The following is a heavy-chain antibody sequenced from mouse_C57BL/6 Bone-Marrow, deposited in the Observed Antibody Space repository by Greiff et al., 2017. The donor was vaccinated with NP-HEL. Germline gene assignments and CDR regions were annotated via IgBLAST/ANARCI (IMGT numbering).Heavy chain of an antibody. V-gene: IGHV5-4*01. J-gene: IGHJ2*01. CDR2: ISDGGSYT. CDR1: GFTFSSYA. D-gene: IGHD1-1*01. Sequence: EVQVVESGGGLVKPGGSLKLSCAASGFTFSSYAMSWVRQTPEKRLEWVATISDGGSYTYYPDNVKGRFTISRDNAKNNLYLQMSQLKSEDTAMYYCARADYYGSSFDYWGQGTTLTVSS. CDR3: ARADYYGSSFDY.